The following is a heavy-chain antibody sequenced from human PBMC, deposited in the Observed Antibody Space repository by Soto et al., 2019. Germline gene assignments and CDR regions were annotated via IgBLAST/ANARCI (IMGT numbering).Heavy chain of an antibody. J-gene: IGHJ6*03. Sequence: QVQLQQWGAGLLKPSETLSLTCAVYGGSFSGYYWSWIRQPPGKGLEWIGEINHSGSTNYNPSLKIRVTISVDTSKNQFSLKLSSVTAADTAVYYCARVIKPRYCSGGSCYTRYYYYYMDVWGKGTTVTVSS. V-gene: IGHV4-34*01. D-gene: IGHD2-15*01. CDR2: INHSGST. CDR1: GGSFSGYY. CDR3: ARVIKPRYCSGGSCYTRYYYYYMDV.